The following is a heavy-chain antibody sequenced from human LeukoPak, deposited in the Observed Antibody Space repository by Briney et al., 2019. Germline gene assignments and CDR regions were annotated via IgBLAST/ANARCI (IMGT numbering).Heavy chain of an antibody. V-gene: IGHV4-31*03. CDR1: GGSVSSGGYY. J-gene: IGHJ4*02. Sequence: SETLSLTCTVSGGSVSSGGYYWSWIRQHPGKGLEWIGYIYYSGSTYYNPSLKSRVTISLDTSKNQFSLKLSSVTAADTAVYYCAGRGAYSFDYWGQGTLVTVSS. D-gene: IGHD1-1*01. CDR3: AGRGAYSFDY. CDR2: IYYSGST.